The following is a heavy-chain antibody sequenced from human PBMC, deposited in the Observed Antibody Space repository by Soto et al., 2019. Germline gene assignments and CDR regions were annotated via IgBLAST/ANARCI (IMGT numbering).Heavy chain of an antibody. CDR2: INPSGGST. CDR1: GYTFTSYY. J-gene: IGHJ5*02. V-gene: IGHV1-46*01. Sequence: ASVKVSCKASGYTFTSYYMHWVRQAPGQGLEWMGIINPSGGSTSYAQKFQGRVTMTRDTSTSTVYMELSSVTAADTAVYYCARQLDILTGLIGYSWFDPWGQGTLVTVSS. D-gene: IGHD3-9*01. CDR3: ARQLDILTGLIGYSWFDP.